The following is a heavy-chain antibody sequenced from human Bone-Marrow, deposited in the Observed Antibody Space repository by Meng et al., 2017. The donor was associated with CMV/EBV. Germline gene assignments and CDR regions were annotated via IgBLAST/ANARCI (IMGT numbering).Heavy chain of an antibody. CDR3: ARARETIYDAFDI. Sequence: GESLKISCAASGFTVSSNYMSWVRQAPGKGLEWVSVIYSGGSTYYADSVKGRFTISRDNSKNTLYLQMNSLRAEDTAGYYCARARETIYDAFDIWGQGTKVTVSS. J-gene: IGHJ3*02. D-gene: IGHD1-26*01. CDR1: GFTVSSNY. V-gene: IGHV3-66*02. CDR2: IYSGGST.